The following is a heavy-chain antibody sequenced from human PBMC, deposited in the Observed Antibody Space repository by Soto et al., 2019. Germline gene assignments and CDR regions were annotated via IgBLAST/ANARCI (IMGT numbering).Heavy chain of an antibody. CDR3: AREGGRSGYHYYFDY. J-gene: IGHJ4*02. CDR1: GGSISSYY. Sequence: QVQLQESGPGLVKPSETLSLTCTVSGGSISSYYWSWIRQPPGKGLEWIGYIYYSGSTNYNPSLKSRVTISVDTSKNQFSLKLSSVTAADTAVYYCAREGGRSGYHYYFDYWGQGTLVTVSS. V-gene: IGHV4-59*01. CDR2: IYYSGST. D-gene: IGHD5-12*01.